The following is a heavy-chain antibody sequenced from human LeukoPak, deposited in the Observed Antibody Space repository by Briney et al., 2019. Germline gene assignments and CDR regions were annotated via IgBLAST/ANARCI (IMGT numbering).Heavy chain of an antibody. D-gene: IGHD1-14*01. J-gene: IGHJ3*01. CDR3: ARSNPNRNALDL. CDR1: GFTLNSYL. Sequence: PGGSLRLSCAASGFTLNSYLMSWVRQAPGRGLEWVANINKEGSEENYLASVKGRFTVSRDNAKNSLYLQMNSLRGEDTAVYYCARSNPNRNALDLWGQGTMVTIST. CDR2: INKEGSEE. V-gene: IGHV3-7*01.